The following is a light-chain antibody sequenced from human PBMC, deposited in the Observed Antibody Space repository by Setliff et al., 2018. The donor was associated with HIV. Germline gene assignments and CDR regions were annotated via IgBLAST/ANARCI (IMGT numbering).Light chain of an antibody. Sequence: QSVLTQPASVSGSPGQSITISCTGTSSDVGGYNLVSWYQQHPGKAPKVMIYEVSKRPSGISNRFSGSKSGNTASLTISGLQPEDESDYYCCSYASGSTSLFVFGTGTKVTVL. CDR2: EVS. V-gene: IGLV2-23*02. J-gene: IGLJ1*01. CDR3: CSYASGSTSLFV. CDR1: SSDVGGYNL.